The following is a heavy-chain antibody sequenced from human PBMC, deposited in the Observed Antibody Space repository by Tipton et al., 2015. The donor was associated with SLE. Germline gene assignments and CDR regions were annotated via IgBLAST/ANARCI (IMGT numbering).Heavy chain of an antibody. CDR1: GFTVSYNF. V-gene: IGHV3-53*05. CDR3: ARDEHGARGRHF. D-gene: IGHD1/OR15-1a*01. J-gene: IGHJ4*02. Sequence: SLRLSCAASGFTVSYNFVTWVRQGPGKGLEWVSIIYDGGSDFYADSVKGRFTISRDTPKNTVYPQMKSLRPEDTAVYYCARDEHGARGRHFWGQGTLVTVSS. CDR2: IYDGGSD.